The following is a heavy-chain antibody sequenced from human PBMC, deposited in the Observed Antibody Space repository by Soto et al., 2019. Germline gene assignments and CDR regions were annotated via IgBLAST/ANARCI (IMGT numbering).Heavy chain of an antibody. CDR1: GFSFNNYA. Sequence: GXSLRLSCAASGFSFNNYAMNWFRQAPGKGLEWVATISATGGSTYYADSVKGRFTISRDNSKNTLYLQMNGLRVEDTAVYYCAKDRLAGNFDYWGQGTQVTVSS. V-gene: IGHV3-23*01. CDR3: AKDRLAGNFDY. J-gene: IGHJ4*02. CDR2: ISATGGST.